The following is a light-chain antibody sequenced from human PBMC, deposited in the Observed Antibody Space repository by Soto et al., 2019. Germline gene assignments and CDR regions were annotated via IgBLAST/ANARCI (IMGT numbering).Light chain of an antibody. CDR1: QSINTY. V-gene: IGKV3-15*01. CDR3: QQYNSYSRT. J-gene: IGKJ1*01. Sequence: EIVLTQSPATLPLSPGERATLSCRASQSINTYLAWYQQKPGQAPSLLIYGAFTRATGIPARFSGTGSGTEFTLTISSLQPGDFATYYCQQYNSYSRTFGQGTKVDIK. CDR2: GAF.